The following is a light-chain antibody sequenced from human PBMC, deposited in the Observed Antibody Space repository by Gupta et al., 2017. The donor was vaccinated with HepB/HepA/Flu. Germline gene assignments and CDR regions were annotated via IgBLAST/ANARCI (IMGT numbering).Light chain of an antibody. CDR1: RLGEKY. V-gene: IGLV3-1*01. Sequence: SYDLTQAPSASVSPGQTATITCSGNRLGEKYAYWYQQKPGQSPVLVIYEDRRRPSGIPVRFSGSSSGNTATLTISGAQATDEAVYYCQAWDRSTLVFGGGTKLTVL. J-gene: IGLJ3*02. CDR2: EDR. CDR3: QAWDRSTLV.